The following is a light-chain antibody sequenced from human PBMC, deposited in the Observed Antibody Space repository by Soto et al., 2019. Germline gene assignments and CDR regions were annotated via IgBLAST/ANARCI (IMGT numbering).Light chain of an antibody. CDR3: LQYHNLWA. V-gene: IGKV3-15*01. CDR2: RAS. Sequence: IVMTQSPATLSVSPGERATLSCRASQNIYSNVAWYQQRPGQAPRLLIYRASTRATGIPDRFSGSGSGTELTLTISSLQSEDFTVYSCLQYHNLWAFGQGTKVEIK. J-gene: IGKJ1*01. CDR1: QNIYSN.